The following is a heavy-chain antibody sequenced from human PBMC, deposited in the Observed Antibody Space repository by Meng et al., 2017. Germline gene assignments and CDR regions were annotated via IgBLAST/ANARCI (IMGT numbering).Heavy chain of an antibody. CDR1: GYTFTSYD. D-gene: IGHD3/OR15-3a*01. V-gene: IGHV1-8*01. Sequence: QVQLVRHGEEVKKPGASVKVPCKASGYTFTSYDINWVRQATGQGLEWMGWMNPNSGNTGYAQKFQGRVTMTRNTSISTAYMGLSSLRSEDTAVYYCARGPNRWTGFDYWGQGTLVTVSS. CDR3: ARGPNRWTGFDY. CDR2: MNPNSGNT. J-gene: IGHJ4*02.